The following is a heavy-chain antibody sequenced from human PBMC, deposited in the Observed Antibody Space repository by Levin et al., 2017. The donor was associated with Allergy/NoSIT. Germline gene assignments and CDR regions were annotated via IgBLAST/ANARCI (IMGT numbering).Heavy chain of an antibody. J-gene: IGHJ3*02. V-gene: IGHV1-18*01. CDR3: ARDRRSGWYGDAFDI. D-gene: IGHD6-19*01. Sequence: ASVKVSCKASGYTFTSYGISWVRQAPGQGLEWMGWISAYNGNTNYAQKLQGRVTMTTDTSTSTAYMELRSLRSDDTAVYYCARDRRSGWYGDAFDIWGQGTMVTVSS. CDR2: ISAYNGNT. CDR1: GYTFTSYG.